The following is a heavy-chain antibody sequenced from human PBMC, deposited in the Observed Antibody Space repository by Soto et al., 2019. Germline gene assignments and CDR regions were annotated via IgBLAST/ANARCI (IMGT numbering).Heavy chain of an antibody. J-gene: IGHJ4*02. CDR2: ISAYNGNT. Sequence: GASVKVSCKASGYTFTSYGISWVRQAPGQGLEWMGWISAYNGNTNYAQKLQGRVTMTTDTSTSIAYMELRSLRSDDTAVYYCARDVPGKVLRYLDRLPALDNWRGETL. CDR3: ARDVPGKVLRYLDRLPALDN. D-gene: IGHD3-9*01. CDR1: GYTFTSYG. V-gene: IGHV1-18*01.